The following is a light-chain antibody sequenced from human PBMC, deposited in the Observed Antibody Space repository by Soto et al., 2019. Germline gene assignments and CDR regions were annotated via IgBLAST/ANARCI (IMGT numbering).Light chain of an antibody. CDR3: QQHYHTPRT. CDR1: RSVLYSANSKNN. CDR2: WAS. Sequence: MVVRQSGDSLASCRGERATINCSSIRSVLYSANSKNNLAWYQQKSGQPPKLLIYWASTRESGVPDRFSGSGSGTDFTLSISSLQAEDVAVYRCQQHYHTPRTFGQGTKVDIK. V-gene: IGKV4-1*01. J-gene: IGKJ1*01.